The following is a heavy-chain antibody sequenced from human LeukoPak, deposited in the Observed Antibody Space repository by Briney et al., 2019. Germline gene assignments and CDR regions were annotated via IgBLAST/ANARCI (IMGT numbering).Heavy chain of an antibody. D-gene: IGHD6-13*01. CDR1: GFTFSGNS. CDR2: ISASSTII. V-gene: IGHV3-48*01. J-gene: IGHJ4*02. Sequence: GGSLRLSCVGSGFTFSGNSMNWVRQAPGRGLEWVSHISASSTIIHYADSVKGRVTISRDNAKNSVFLQMNRLRVEDTAVYYCTTSRHSSSWYYNGYWGQGILVTVS. CDR3: TTSRHSSSWYYNGY.